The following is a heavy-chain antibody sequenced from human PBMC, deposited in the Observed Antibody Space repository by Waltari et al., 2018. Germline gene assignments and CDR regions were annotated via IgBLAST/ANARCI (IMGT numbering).Heavy chain of an antibody. CDR3: ARHRGVHTGYPGLDP. Sequence: QLQLQESGPGLVKPSETLSLICTVPGGSISGSSYWDWIRQSPGTGLEWIGDVSSGGNTNYNPSLKSRVTISTDTSKNQFSLRLSSVTAADTAVYYCARHRGVHTGYPGLDPWGQGTLVTVSS. V-gene: IGHV4-39*01. CDR1: GGSISGSSY. D-gene: IGHD3-10*01. J-gene: IGHJ5*02. CDR2: VSSGGNT.